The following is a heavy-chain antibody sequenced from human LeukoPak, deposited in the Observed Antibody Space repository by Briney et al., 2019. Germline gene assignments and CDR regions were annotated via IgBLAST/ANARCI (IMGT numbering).Heavy chain of an antibody. D-gene: IGHD3-10*01. CDR1: GHSLTTNW. CDR2: IYPGDSDT. CDR3: ARHYASGTYYNPLGY. Sequence: GESLKISCQGSGHSLTTNWIAWVRQMPGKGLEWMGTIYPGDSDTRYSPSFRGQVTISADKSISTTYLQWSSLKASDTAMYYCARHYASGTYYNPLGYWGQGTLVTVSS. V-gene: IGHV5-51*01. J-gene: IGHJ4*02.